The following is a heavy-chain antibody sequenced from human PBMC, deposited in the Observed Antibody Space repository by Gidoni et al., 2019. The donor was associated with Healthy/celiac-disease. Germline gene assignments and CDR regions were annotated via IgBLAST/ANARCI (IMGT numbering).Heavy chain of an antibody. J-gene: IGHJ4*02. CDR2: IYYSGST. V-gene: IGHV4-39*01. D-gene: IGHD1-26*01. Sequence: QLQLQESGPGLVKPSEPLSLTCTVSGGSISSSSYYWGWIRQHPGKGLEWIGSIYYSGSTYYNPSLKSRVTISVDTSKNQFSRKLSSVTAADTAVYYCARHSGSYYHIDYWGQGTLVTVSS. CDR3: ARHSGSYYHIDY. CDR1: GGSISSSSYY.